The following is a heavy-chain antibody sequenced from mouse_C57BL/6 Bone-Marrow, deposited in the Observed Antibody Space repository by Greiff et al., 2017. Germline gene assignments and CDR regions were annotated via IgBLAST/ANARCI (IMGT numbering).Heavy chain of an antibody. CDR2: IYPGSGNT. CDR1: GYSFTSYY. J-gene: IGHJ3*01. Sequence: VKLMESGPELVKPGASVKISCKASGYSFTSYYIHWVKQRPGQGLEWIGWIYPGSGNTKYNEKFKGKATLTADTSSSTAYMQLSSLTSEDSAVYYCARWEDSSGPLFAYWGQGTLVTVSA. V-gene: IGHV1-66*01. D-gene: IGHD3-2*02. CDR3: ARWEDSSGPLFAY.